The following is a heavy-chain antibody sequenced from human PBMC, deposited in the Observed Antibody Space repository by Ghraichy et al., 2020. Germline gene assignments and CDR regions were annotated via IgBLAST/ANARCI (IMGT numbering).Heavy chain of an antibody. D-gene: IGHD3-9*01. J-gene: IGHJ4*02. Sequence: GGSLRLSCAASGFTVSSNYMSWVRQAPGKGLEWVSVIYSGGSTYYADSVKGRFTISRDNSKNTLYLQMNSLRAEDTAVYYCASSSGLRYFDWFMGGYFDYWGQGTLVTVSS. CDR3: ASSSGLRYFDWFMGGYFDY. CDR1: GFTVSSNY. V-gene: IGHV3-66*01. CDR2: IYSGGST.